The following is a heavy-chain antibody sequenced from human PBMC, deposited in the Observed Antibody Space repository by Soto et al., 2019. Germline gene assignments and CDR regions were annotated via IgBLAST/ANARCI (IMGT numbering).Heavy chain of an antibody. V-gene: IGHV1-69*12. CDR3: SGGGWVPLGYYYYGMDV. CDR2: IIPIFGTA. CDR1: GGTFSSYA. J-gene: IGHJ6*02. Sequence: QVQLVQSGAEVKKPGSSVKVSCKASGGTFSSYAISWVRQAPGQGLEWMGGIIPIFGTANYAQKFQGRVTMTEVESTISAYMEVRSLRFECTGLYYWSGGGWVPLGYYYYGMDVWGQGTTVTVSS. D-gene: IGHD1-26*01.